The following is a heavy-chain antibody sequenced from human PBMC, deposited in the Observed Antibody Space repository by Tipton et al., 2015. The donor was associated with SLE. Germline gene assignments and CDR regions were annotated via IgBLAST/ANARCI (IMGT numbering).Heavy chain of an antibody. CDR3: VRERPDYGAGLSYYGMDV. D-gene: IGHD4-17*01. V-gene: IGHV3-23*01. CDR1: GITFVTHG. Sequence: SLRLSCAASGITFVTHGMTWVRQAPGKGLEWVSGISGSGANTFYADSVKGRFTISRDHFKNTVYLQMDSLKAEDTALYYCVRERPDYGAGLSYYGMDVWGQGTAVTVFS. J-gene: IGHJ6*02. CDR2: ISGSGANT.